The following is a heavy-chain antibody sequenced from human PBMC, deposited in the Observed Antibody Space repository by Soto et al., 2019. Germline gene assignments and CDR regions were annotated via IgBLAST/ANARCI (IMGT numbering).Heavy chain of an antibody. CDR3: SDDDPVSLDY. J-gene: IGHJ4*02. CDR1: GFTFSTYA. CDR2: INTSGGST. V-gene: IGHV3-23*01. D-gene: IGHD4-4*01. Sequence: PGGSLRLSCAASGFTFSTYAMTWVRQAPGKGLEWVSAINTSGGSTYYADSVKGRFTISRDNSKNTLYLQMNSLRAEDTAVYHCSDDDPVSLDYWGKGTLVTVSS.